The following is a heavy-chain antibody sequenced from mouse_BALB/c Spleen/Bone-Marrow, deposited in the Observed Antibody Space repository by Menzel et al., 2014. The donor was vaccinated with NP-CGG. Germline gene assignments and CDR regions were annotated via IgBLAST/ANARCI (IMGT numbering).Heavy chain of an antibody. J-gene: IGHJ2*01. Sequence: EVQLQESGGGLVQPGGSLRLSGTTSGFTFTNYFMTWVRQPPGKALEWLGFIRNKANGYTTEYNPSVKGRFTISRDNSQGIFYLQMNTLRAEDSAIYYCARDYNGYFDFWGQGTTLTVPS. V-gene: IGHV7-3*02. CDR1: GFTFTNYF. D-gene: IGHD6-1*01. CDR3: ARDYNGYFDF. CDR2: IRNKANGYTT.